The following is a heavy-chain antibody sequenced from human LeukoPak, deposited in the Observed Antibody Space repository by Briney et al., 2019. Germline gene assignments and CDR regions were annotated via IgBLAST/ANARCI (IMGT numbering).Heavy chain of an antibody. Sequence: ASVKVSCKASGYTFTSYDINWVRQATGQGLEWMGWMNPNSGNTGYAQKFQGRVTMTRNTSISTAYMELSSLRSEDMAVYYCAREMFWSGYYQHDYWGQGTLVTVSS. CDR3: AREMFWSGYYQHDY. D-gene: IGHD3-3*01. J-gene: IGHJ4*02. CDR1: GYTFTSYD. V-gene: IGHV1-8*01. CDR2: MNPNSGNT.